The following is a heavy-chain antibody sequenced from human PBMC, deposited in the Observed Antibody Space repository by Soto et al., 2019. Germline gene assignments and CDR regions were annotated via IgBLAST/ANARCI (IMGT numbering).Heavy chain of an antibody. J-gene: IGHJ3*02. CDR3: AAAVIHDAFDI. D-gene: IGHD6-25*01. Sequence: GGSLRLSCAASGFTFSDYYMSWIRQAPGKGLEWVSYISSSGSTIYYADSVKGRFTISRDNAKNSLYLQMNSLRSEDTAVYYCAAAVIHDAFDIWGQGTMVTVSS. V-gene: IGHV3-11*01. CDR2: ISSSGSTI. CDR1: GFTFSDYY.